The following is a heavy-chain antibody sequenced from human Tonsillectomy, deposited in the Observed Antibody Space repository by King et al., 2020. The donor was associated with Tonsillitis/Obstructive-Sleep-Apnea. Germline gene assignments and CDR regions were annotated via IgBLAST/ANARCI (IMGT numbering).Heavy chain of an antibody. CDR3: ARGADCSGGSCYSYYYYMDV. J-gene: IGHJ6*03. D-gene: IGHD2-15*01. Sequence: VQLVESGGGLVKPGGSLRLSCAASGFTFSSYSMNWVRQAPGKGLEWVSSISSSSSYIYYADSVKGRFTISRDNAKNSLYLQMNRLRAEVTAVYYCARGADCSGGSCYSYYYYMDVWGKGTTVTVSS. CDR1: GFTFSSYS. V-gene: IGHV3-21*01. CDR2: ISSSSSYI.